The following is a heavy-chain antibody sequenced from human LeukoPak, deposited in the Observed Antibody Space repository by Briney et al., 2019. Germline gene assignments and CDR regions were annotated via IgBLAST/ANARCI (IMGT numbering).Heavy chain of an antibody. V-gene: IGHV4-39*07. CDR3: ARSNSSGKRFTFDP. D-gene: IGHD3-10*01. CDR1: GGSISSSSYY. Sequence: SETLSLTCTVSGGSISSSSYYWGWIRQPPGKGLEWIGSIYYSGSTYYNPSLKSRVTISVDTSKNQFSLKLSSVTAADTAVYYCARSNSSGKRFTFDPWGQGTLVTVSS. J-gene: IGHJ5*02. CDR2: IYYSGST.